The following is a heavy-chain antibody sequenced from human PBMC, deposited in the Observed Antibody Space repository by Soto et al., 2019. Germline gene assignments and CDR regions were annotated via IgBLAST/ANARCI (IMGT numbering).Heavy chain of an antibody. CDR2: TYYRSRWFN. CDR1: GDSVSSNSAT. CDR3: ARLRGDSWFDF. V-gene: IGHV6-1*01. J-gene: IGHJ5*01. Sequence: SRNLSLTCSISGDSVSSNSATCDLVLQSPSRGLEWLGRTYYRSRWFNDYAGSVKGRITINPDTSNNQFSLQLTSLSPDDTAVYYCARLRGDSWFDFWGQGTRVTVSS.